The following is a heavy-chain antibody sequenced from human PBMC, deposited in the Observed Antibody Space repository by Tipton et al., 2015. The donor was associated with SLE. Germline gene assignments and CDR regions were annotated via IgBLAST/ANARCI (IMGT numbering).Heavy chain of an antibody. J-gene: IGHJ4*02. V-gene: IGHV3-7*01. D-gene: IGHD2-21*02. CDR2: IRQDGSEK. Sequence: SLRLSCAASGFTFSSYWMSWVRQAPGKGLEWVANIRQDGSEKYYVDSVKGRFTISRDNSKNTLYLQMNSLRAEDTAVYYCARDPGDYYFDYWGQGTLVTVSS. CDR3: ARDPGDYYFDY. CDR1: GFTFSSYW.